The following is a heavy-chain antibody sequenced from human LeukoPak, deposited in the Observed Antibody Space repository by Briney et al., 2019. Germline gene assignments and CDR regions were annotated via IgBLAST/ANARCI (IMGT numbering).Heavy chain of an antibody. CDR1: GFTFSNYW. V-gene: IGHV3-74*01. CDR3: ARDPYGSGRY. Sequence: SGGSLRLSCAASGFTFSNYWMHWVRQAPGKGLVWVSRINGDGSSTSYADSVKGRFTISRDNAENTLYLQMDSLRAEDTAVYYCARDPYGSGRYWGQGTRVTVSS. J-gene: IGHJ4*02. CDR2: INGDGSST. D-gene: IGHD3-10*01.